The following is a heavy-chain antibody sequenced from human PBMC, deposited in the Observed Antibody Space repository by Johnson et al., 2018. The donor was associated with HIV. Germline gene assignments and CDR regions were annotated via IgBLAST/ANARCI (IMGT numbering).Heavy chain of an antibody. CDR3: ARDFGLGELSYETVDAFDF. J-gene: IGHJ3*01. D-gene: IGHD3-16*02. CDR1: GFTFSSYA. V-gene: IGHV3-30*04. CDR2: ISYDGNNK. Sequence: QVQLVESRGVLVQPGGSLRLSCAASGFTFSSYAMHWVRQAPGKGLEWVAVISYDGNNKYYADAVKGRITISRDNTKDTRYLQMNNLTTEDTAVYSCARDFGLGELSYETVDAFDFWGPGTLVTVSS.